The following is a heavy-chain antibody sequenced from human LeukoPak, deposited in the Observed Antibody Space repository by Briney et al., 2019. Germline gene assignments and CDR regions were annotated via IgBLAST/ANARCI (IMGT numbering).Heavy chain of an antibody. D-gene: IGHD2-2*01. V-gene: IGHV3-7*01. CDR1: GFTFSSYG. Sequence: GGSLRLSCAASGFTFSSYGMHWVRQAPGKGLEWVANIKQDGSEKHYVDSVKGRFTISTDNAKNSMDLQMNSLRAEDTAVYYCARDSSIVVVPAAMDYYYYGMDVWGQGTTVTVSS. J-gene: IGHJ6*02. CDR2: IKQDGSEK. CDR3: ARDSSIVVVPAAMDYYYYGMDV.